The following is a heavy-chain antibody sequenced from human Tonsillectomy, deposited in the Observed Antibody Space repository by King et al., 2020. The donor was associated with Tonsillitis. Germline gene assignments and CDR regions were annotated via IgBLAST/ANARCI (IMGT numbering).Heavy chain of an antibody. J-gene: IGHJ4*02. CDR2: INQDGSEK. V-gene: IGHV3-7*01. D-gene: IGHD3-10*01. CDR1: GFTFSSFW. Sequence: EVQLVQSGGGLVQPGGSLRLSCVASGFTFSSFWMSWVRQAPGKGLEWVANINQDGSEKYYVDSVKGRFTISRDNADNSLYLRMNSLRAEDTAAYYCARDPHYASVSGGQGTLVTVSS. CDR3: ARDPHYASVS.